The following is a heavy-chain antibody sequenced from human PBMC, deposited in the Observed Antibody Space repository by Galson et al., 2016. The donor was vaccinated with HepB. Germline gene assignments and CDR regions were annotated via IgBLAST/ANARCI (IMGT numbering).Heavy chain of an antibody. V-gene: IGHV3-74*01. CDR1: GFTFSRQW. J-gene: IGHJ4*02. Sequence: SLRLSCAASGFTFSRQWMYWVRQAPGKGLVWVSQIKSDGSNINYADSVKGRFTISRDNAGNTLYLQMNSLRAEDTAVYYCSTLRDFWSGWGQGTLVTVSP. D-gene: IGHD3-3*01. CDR3: STLRDFWSG. CDR2: IKSDGSNI.